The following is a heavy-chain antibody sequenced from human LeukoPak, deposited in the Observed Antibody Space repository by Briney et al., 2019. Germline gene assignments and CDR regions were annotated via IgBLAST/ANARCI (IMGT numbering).Heavy chain of an antibody. J-gene: IGHJ4*02. CDR3: AKAYHTDSSGYVDY. Sequence: GGSLRLSCAASGFTFSSYGMHWVRQAPGKGLEWVAVISYDGTNKYYADSVKGRFTISRDNSKNTLSVQMNSLRPEDTAVYYCAKAYHTDSSGYVDYWGQGTLVTVSS. CDR1: GFTFSSYG. V-gene: IGHV3-30*18. CDR2: ISYDGTNK. D-gene: IGHD3-22*01.